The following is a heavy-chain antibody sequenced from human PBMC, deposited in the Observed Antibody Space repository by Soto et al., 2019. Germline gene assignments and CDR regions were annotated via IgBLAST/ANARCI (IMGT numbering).Heavy chain of an antibody. Sequence: QVQLVQSGAEVKKPGASVKVSCKASGYTFTNYDIHWVRQATGQGLEWMGWMNPDSGNTGQSKQFQGRVTMTGDTSISTAYMEMSSLRSEGMAVYFCARGRFRRTWFDPWGQGTLVTVSS. V-gene: IGHV1-8*01. CDR1: GYTFTNYD. J-gene: IGHJ5*02. D-gene: IGHD3-16*01. CDR2: MNPDSGNT. CDR3: ARGRFRRTWFDP.